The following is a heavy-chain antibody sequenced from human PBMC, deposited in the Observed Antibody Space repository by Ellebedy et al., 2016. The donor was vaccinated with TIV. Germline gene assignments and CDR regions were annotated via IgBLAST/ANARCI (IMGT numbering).Heavy chain of an antibody. CDR2: MFHSGST. CDR1: HYAISGGYY. CDR3: ARMTSRGFSTPAY. J-gene: IGHJ4*02. D-gene: IGHD6-19*01. V-gene: IGHV4-38-2*02. Sequence: SETLSLXCSVSHYAISGGYYWGWIRQTPGKGLEWIASMFHSGSTYYNPSLRSRVTISLDTSKNQLSLKVTSVTAADTAIYYCARMTSRGFSTPAYWGQGTQVTVSS.